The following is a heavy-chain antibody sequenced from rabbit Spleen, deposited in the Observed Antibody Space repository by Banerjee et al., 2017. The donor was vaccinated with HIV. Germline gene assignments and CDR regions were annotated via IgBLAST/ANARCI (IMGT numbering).Heavy chain of an antibody. CDR3: ARDGAGGSYFAL. CDR1: GFSFSANYY. Sequence: QSLEESGGDLVKPGASLTLTCTASGFSFSANYYMCWVRQAPGKGLEWIACIDTGSSGYTYYASWATGRFTCSKTSSTTVTLRMTSLTAADTATYFCARDGAGGSYFALWGQGTLVTVS. CDR2: IDTGSSGYT. V-gene: IGHV1S40*01. D-gene: IGHD8-1*01. J-gene: IGHJ3*01.